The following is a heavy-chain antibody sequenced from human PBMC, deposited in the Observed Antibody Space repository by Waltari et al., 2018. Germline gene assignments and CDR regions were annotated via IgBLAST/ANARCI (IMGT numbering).Heavy chain of an antibody. V-gene: IGHV4-39*01. Sequence: QLQLQESGPGLVKPSETLSLTCTVSGGSISSSSYYWGWIRQPPGKGLEWIGSIYYIGSTYYNPSLKSRVTISVDTSKNQFSLKLSSVTAADTAVYYCAIPSTLFNYMDVWGKGTTVTVSS. J-gene: IGHJ6*03. CDR2: IYYIGST. CDR3: AIPSTLFNYMDV. CDR1: GGSISSSSYY.